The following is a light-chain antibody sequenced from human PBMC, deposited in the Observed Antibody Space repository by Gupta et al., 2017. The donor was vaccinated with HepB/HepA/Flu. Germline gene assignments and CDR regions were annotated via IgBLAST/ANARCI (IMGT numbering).Light chain of an antibody. CDR1: QDISNH. Sequence: DIQMTQSPSSLSASVGDRVTITCQASQDISNHLNWYQQKPGKAPNLLIYDASHLETGVPSRFSGRGTGTHFSFTISSLQPEDLATYYCQHFHSFPFTFGGGTKVEIK. CDR3: QHFHSFPFT. J-gene: IGKJ4*01. V-gene: IGKV1-33*01. CDR2: DAS.